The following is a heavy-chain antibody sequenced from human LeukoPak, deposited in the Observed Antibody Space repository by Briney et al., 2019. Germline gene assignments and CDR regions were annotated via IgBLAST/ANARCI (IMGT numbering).Heavy chain of an antibody. CDR3: ASTVSAAGIISLDY. J-gene: IGHJ4*02. D-gene: IGHD6-13*01. V-gene: IGHV1-18*01. CDR1: GYTFTSYG. Sequence: ASVKVSCKASGYTFTSYGISWVRQAPGQGLEWMGWISAYNGNTNYAQKLQGRVTMTTDTSTSTAYMELRSLRSDDTAVYYCASTVSAAGIISLDYWGQGTLVTVSS. CDR2: ISAYNGNT.